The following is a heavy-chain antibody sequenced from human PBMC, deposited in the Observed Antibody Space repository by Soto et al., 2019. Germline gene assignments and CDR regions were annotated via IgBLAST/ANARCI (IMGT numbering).Heavy chain of an antibody. CDR1: GFNFSSYG. V-gene: IGHV3-30*18. D-gene: IGHD2-2*01. Sequence: HVQLVESGGGVVQPGRSLRLSCAVSGFNFSSYGMHWVRQAPGKGLEWVAVISYDGSHKASADSVKGRFAISRDNSKYTLFLQMNSLRVEDTAVYYYAKDLVKTSSWPADWGQGTLVTVSS. CDR3: AKDLVKTSSWPAD. J-gene: IGHJ4*02. CDR2: ISYDGSHK.